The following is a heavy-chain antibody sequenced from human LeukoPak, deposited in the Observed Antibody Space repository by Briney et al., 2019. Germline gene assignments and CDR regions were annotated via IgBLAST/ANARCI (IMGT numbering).Heavy chain of an antibody. CDR3: ARARGYGDYYYYYGMDV. CDR1: GYTFAGYY. V-gene: IGHV1-2*02. D-gene: IGHD4-17*01. J-gene: IGHJ6*02. CDR2: INPNSGGT. Sequence: ASVTVSCKASGYTFAGYYMHWVRHAPGQGLEWMGWINPNSGGTNYAQKFQGRVTMTRDTSISTAYMELSRLRSDDTAVYYCARARGYGDYYYYYGMDVWGQGTTVTVSS.